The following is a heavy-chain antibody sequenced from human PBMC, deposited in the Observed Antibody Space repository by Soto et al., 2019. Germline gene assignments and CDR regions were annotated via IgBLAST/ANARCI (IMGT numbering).Heavy chain of an antibody. D-gene: IGHD3-22*01. V-gene: IGHV4-30-4*01. CDR3: ARIYWLRDSSGYHRPFDY. Sequence: QVQLLESGPGLVKPSQTLSLTCTVSNGSMDSLDHYWSWIRQSPGRGLEWIGHFYHSGSTYYNPYLWSLASISNDLSKNQVFLELISVTGADTAVYFCARIYWLRDSSGYHRPFDYWGQGTLVTVSS. CDR1: NGSMDSLDHY. J-gene: IGHJ4*02. CDR2: FYHSGST.